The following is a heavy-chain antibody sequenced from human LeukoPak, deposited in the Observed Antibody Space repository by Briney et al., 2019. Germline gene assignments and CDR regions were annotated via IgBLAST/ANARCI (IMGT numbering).Heavy chain of an antibody. CDR2: IYSGGST. Sequence: GGSLRLSCAASGFIVSSNYMNWVRQAPGKGLEWVSVIYSGGSTYYADSVKGRFTVFRHNSKNTLFLQMNSLRAEDTAIYYCAGIVGATDAFDIWGQGTMVTVSS. CDR1: GFIVSSNY. V-gene: IGHV3-53*04. D-gene: IGHD1-26*01. CDR3: AGIVGATDAFDI. J-gene: IGHJ3*02.